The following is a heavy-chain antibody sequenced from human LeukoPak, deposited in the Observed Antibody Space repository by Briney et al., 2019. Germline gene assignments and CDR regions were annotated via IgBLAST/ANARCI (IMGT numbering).Heavy chain of an antibody. V-gene: IGHV4-38-2*01. D-gene: IGHD1-1*01. CDR2: VYHSGNT. CDR3: AKVGTTGIDNWFDP. CDR1: GYSINSVYY. Sequence: SETLSLTCDVSGYSINSVYYWGWIRQPPGKGLEWIGYVYHSGNTYYNPSLRSRVTISVDTSRNQFSLNLSSVTAADTAVYYCAKVGTTGIDNWFDPWGQGTLVTVSS. J-gene: IGHJ5*02.